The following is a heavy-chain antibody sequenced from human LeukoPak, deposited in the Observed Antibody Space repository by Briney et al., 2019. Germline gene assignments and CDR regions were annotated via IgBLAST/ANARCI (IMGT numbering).Heavy chain of an antibody. Sequence: ASVKVSCKASGYTFTGYYIHWMRQAPGQGLEWMGWINPNSGDTNYAQKLQGRVTMTRDTSISTAYMELRSDDTALYYCARGTPLVGATGRAAFDLWGQGTMVTVSS. CDR1: GYTFTGYY. CDR2: INPNSGDT. J-gene: IGHJ3*01. CDR3: ARGTPLVGATGRAAFDL. D-gene: IGHD1-26*01. V-gene: IGHV1-2*02.